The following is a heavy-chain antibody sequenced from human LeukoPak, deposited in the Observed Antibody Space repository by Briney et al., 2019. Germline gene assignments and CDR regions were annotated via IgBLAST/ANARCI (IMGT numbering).Heavy chain of an antibody. CDR3: ARINTVVAATLYYYYGMDV. D-gene: IGHD2-15*01. CDR2: IYPGDSDT. CDR1: GYSFTSYW. J-gene: IGHJ6*02. V-gene: IGHV5-51*01. Sequence: GESLKISCKGSGYSFTSYWIGWVRQMPGKGLEWMGIIYPGDSDTRYSPPFQGQVSISADKSISTAYLQWSSLRASDTATYYCARINTVVAATLYYYYGMDVWGQGTTVTVSS.